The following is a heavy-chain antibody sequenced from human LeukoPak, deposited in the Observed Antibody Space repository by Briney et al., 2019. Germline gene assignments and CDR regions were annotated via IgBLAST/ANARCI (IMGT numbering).Heavy chain of an antibody. V-gene: IGHV3-21*01. Sequence: GGSLRLSCAASGFTFSSYSMNWVRQAPGKGLEWVSSISSSSSYIYYADSVKGRFTISRDNAKNSLYLQMNSLRAEDTAVYYCARVGYYDILTGYFPLRYWGQGTLVTVSS. CDR3: ARVGYYDILTGYFPLRY. CDR1: GFTFSSYS. CDR2: ISSSSSYI. J-gene: IGHJ4*02. D-gene: IGHD3-9*01.